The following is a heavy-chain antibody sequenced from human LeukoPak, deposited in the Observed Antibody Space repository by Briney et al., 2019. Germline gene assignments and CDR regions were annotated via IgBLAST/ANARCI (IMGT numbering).Heavy chain of an antibody. CDR3: AREGGYYDSSGYYIGYYFDY. CDR2: ISAYNGNT. Sequence: GASVKVSCKASGYTFTSYGISWVQQAPGQGLEWMGWISAYNGNTNYAQKLQGRVTMTTDTFTSTAYMELRSLRSDDTAVYYCAREGGYYDSSGYYIGYYFDYWGQGTLVTVSS. CDR1: GYTFTSYG. D-gene: IGHD3-22*01. V-gene: IGHV1-18*01. J-gene: IGHJ4*02.